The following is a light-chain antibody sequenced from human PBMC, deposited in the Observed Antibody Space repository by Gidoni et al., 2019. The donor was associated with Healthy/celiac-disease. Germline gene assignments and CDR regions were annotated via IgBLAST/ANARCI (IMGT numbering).Light chain of an antibody. Sequence: DIQMTQSPSTLSASVGDRVTITCRASQSISSWLAWYQQKPGKAPKLLIYDASSLESGVPSRFSGSGSGTEFTLTIHSLQPDDFATYYCQQYNSYPYTFGQGTKLEIK. J-gene: IGKJ2*01. CDR3: QQYNSYPYT. CDR2: DAS. V-gene: IGKV1-5*01. CDR1: QSISSW.